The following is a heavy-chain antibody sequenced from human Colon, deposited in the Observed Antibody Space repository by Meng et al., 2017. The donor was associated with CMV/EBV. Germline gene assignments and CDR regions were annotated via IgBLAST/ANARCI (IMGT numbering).Heavy chain of an antibody. Sequence: QVQLGYSGAEVKKPGASVKVSCKASEYTFTGYYMHWVRQAPGQGLEWMGWINPNSGGANYAQKFQGRVTMTRDTSITTAYMELSRLRSDDTAVYYCARDWYPGDRRGSFDYWGQGTLVTVSS. D-gene: IGHD3-22*01. V-gene: IGHV1-2*02. CDR2: INPNSGGA. CDR1: EYTFTGYY. J-gene: IGHJ4*02. CDR3: ARDWYPGDRRGSFDY.